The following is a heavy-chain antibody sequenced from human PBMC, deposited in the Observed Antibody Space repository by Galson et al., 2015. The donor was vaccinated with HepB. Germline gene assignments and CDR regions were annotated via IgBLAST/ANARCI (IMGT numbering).Heavy chain of an antibody. CDR3: ARGQQRYLAYFDY. Sequence: SLRLSCAASGFTFSSYAMHWVRQAPGKGLEWVAVISYDGSNKYYADSVKGRFTISRDNSKNTLYLQMNSLRAEDTAVYYCARGQQRYLAYFDYWGQGTLVTVSS. J-gene: IGHJ4*02. V-gene: IGHV3-30-3*01. D-gene: IGHD6-13*01. CDR2: ISYDGSNK. CDR1: GFTFSSYA.